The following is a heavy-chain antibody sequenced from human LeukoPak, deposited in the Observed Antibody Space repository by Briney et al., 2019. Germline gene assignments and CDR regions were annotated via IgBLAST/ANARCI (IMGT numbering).Heavy chain of an antibody. CDR3: ARAGGSSSSWYGRTHVFDYYGMDV. CDR1: GYTFTSYG. CDR2: ISAYNGNT. J-gene: IGHJ6*02. V-gene: IGHV1-18*01. D-gene: IGHD6-13*01. Sequence: ASVKVSCKASGYTFTSYGISWVRQAPGQGLEWMGWISAYNGNTNYAQKLQGRVTMTTDTSTSTAYMELSSLRSEDTAVYYCARAGGSSSSWYGRTHVFDYYGMDVWGQGTTVTVSS.